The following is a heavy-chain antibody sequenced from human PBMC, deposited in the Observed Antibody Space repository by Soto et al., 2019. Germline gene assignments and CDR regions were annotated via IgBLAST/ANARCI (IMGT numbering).Heavy chain of an antibody. V-gene: IGHV3-48*01. Sequence: GSLRLSCAASGFTFSSYSLHWVRQAQGKGLEWVSYISSSSSTIYYADSVKGRFTISRDNAKNSLYLQMNSLRAEDTAVYYCARDVPDRTLPGNVLLLFGVPGGFDYWGQGTLVTVSS. D-gene: IGHD3-10*01. J-gene: IGHJ4*02. CDR3: ARDVPDRTLPGNVLLLFGVPGGFDY. CDR1: GFTFSSYS. CDR2: ISSSSSTI.